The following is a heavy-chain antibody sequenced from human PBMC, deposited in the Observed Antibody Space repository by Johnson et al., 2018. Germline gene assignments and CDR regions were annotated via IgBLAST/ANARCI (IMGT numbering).Heavy chain of an antibody. D-gene: IGHD1-14*01. CDR3: AQDQHTTWVAYLQH. J-gene: IGHJ1*01. V-gene: IGHV3-23*01. CDR2: ISGSGGRT. Sequence: VQLQESGGGLVHXGGSXRLXCAASGLTFSSYAMSWVRQAPGKGLEWASTISGSGGRTYYADSVKGRFTISRDNAKNTLYLQMINLRAEDTAVYYCAQDQHTTWVAYLQHWGQGTLVTVSS. CDR1: GLTFSSYA.